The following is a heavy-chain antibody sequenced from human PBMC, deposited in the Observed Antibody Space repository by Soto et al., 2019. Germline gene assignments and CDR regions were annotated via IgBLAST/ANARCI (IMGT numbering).Heavy chain of an antibody. Sequence: QLQLQESGPGLVKPSETLSLTCTVSGGPISSSSYYWGWIRQPPGKGLEWIGSIYYSGSTYYNPSLKSRVTLSLDTSKNQFSLKLSSVTAADTAVYYCARKQTVGYCISTCCCPRTNWFDPWGQGTLVTVSS. CDR1: GGPISSSSYY. V-gene: IGHV4-39*01. D-gene: IGHD2-2*01. CDR2: IYYSGST. J-gene: IGHJ5*02. CDR3: ARKQTVGYCISTCCCPRTNWFDP.